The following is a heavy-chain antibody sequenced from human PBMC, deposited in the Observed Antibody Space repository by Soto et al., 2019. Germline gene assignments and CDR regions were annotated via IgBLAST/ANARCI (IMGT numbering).Heavy chain of an antibody. J-gene: IGHJ4*02. CDR2: ISVYNGKT. CDR3: GRGGRGPAATVFGY. CDR1: GYTFISYG. V-gene: IGHV1-18*01. Sequence: ASVNVSCKASGYTFISYGISWVRQAPGQGLEWMGWISVYNGKTNYAQKLQGRVNMTTDTSTSTAYMELRSLRSDDTAVYYCGRGGRGPAATVFGYWGQWSLVTVSS. D-gene: IGHD2-2*01.